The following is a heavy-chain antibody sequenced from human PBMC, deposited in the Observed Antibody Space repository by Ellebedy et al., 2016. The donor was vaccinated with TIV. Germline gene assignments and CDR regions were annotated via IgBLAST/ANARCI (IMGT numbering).Heavy chain of an antibody. J-gene: IGHJ5*02. CDR3: AKDWTRGGGYFVSWFDP. CDR2: VYRDGHT. CDR1: GGSIDSDNY. D-gene: IGHD5-12*01. V-gene: IGHV4-4*02. Sequence: MPSETLSLTCGVSGGSIDSDNYWSWVRQPPGKGLEWIGEVYRDGHTNYNPSLKSRVTISLDKSKNQFSLNLKSMTAADTAMYYCAKDWTRGGGYFVSWFDPWGQGTLVTVSA.